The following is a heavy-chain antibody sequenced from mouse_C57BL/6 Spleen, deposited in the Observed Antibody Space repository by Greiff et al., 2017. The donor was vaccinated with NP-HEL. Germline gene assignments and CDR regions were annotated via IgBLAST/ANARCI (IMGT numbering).Heavy chain of an antibody. CDR1: GYTFTSYW. V-gene: IGHV1-61*01. CDR2: IYPSDSET. CDR3: ARKGEYSNHFAY. J-gene: IGHJ3*01. Sequence: QVQLQQPGAELVRPGSSVKLSCKASGYTFTSYWMDWVKQRPGQGLEWIGNIYPSDSETHYNQKFKDKATLTVDKSSSTAYMQLSSLTSEDSAVYYCARKGEYSNHFAYWGQGTLVTVSA. D-gene: IGHD2-5*01.